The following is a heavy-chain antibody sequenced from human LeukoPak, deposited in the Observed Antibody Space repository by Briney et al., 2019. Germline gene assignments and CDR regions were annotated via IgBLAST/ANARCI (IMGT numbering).Heavy chain of an antibody. J-gene: IGHJ6*04. CDR3: ASRANGDYGYYGMDV. Sequence: GGSLRLSRAASGFTFSSYAMHWVRQAPGKGLEWVAVISYDGSNKYYADSVKGRFTISRDNSKNTLYLQMNSLRAEDTAVYYCASRANGDYGYYGMDVWGKGTTVTVSS. V-gene: IGHV3-30*04. D-gene: IGHD4-17*01. CDR1: GFTFSSYA. CDR2: ISYDGSNK.